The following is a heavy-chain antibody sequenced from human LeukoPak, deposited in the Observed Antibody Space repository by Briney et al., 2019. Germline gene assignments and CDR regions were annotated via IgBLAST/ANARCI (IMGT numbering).Heavy chain of an antibody. CDR3: ARSRVSSGRGYMDV. CDR2: IYSGGST. V-gene: IGHV3-53*01. CDR1: GFTFSSYS. J-gene: IGHJ6*03. Sequence: GGSLRLSCAASGFTFSSYSMSWVRQAPGKGLEWVSVIYSGGSTYYADSVKGRFTISRDNSKNTLYLQMNSLRAEDTAVYYCARSRVSSGRGYMDVWGKGTTVTISS. D-gene: IGHD6-19*01.